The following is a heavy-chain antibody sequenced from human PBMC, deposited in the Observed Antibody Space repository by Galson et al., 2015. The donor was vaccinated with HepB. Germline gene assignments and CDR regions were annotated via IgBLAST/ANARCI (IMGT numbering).Heavy chain of an antibody. CDR3: ARVKFRSATYPPRPRPPAFDY. CDR1: GFTFSDYY. D-gene: IGHD1-26*01. J-gene: IGHJ4*02. Sequence: SLRLSCAASGFTFSDYYMSWIRQAPGKGLEWLSYINSGGDIIYYADSVKGRFAISRDNAGTSVSLQVNSLRAEDTAVYYCARVKFRSATYPPRPRPPAFDYWGQGILVTVSS. V-gene: IGHV3-11*01. CDR2: INSGGDII.